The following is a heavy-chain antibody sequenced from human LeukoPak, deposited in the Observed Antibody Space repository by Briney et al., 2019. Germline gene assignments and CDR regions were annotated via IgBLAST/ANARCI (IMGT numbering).Heavy chain of an antibody. J-gene: IGHJ4*02. CDR3: AKGLRYYYDSSGYSYYFDY. CDR1: GFTFSSYE. CDR2: IRYDGSNK. V-gene: IGHV3-30*02. Sequence: GGSLRLSCAASGFTFSSYEMNWVRQAPGKGLEWVAFIRYDGSNKYYADSVKGRFTISRDNSKNTLYLQMNSLRAEDTAVYYCAKGLRYYYDSSGYSYYFDYWGQGTLVTVSS. D-gene: IGHD3-22*01.